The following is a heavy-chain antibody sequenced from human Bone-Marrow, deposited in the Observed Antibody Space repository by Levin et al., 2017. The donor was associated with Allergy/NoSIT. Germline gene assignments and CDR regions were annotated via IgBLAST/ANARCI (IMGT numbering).Heavy chain of an antibody. V-gene: IGHV4-38-2*01. Sequence: NPSETLSLTCAVSGYSITRGYYWTWLRQTPEKGLEWIGSLSHSGSTFYNPSLKSRVTISVDTSKNQFSLTLSSVTAADTAVFYCARGRRYMPTDAYEIWGQGTWVTVSS. D-gene: IGHD1-1*01. CDR3: ARGRRYMPTDAYEI. J-gene: IGHJ3*02. CDR2: LSHSGST. CDR1: GYSITRGYY.